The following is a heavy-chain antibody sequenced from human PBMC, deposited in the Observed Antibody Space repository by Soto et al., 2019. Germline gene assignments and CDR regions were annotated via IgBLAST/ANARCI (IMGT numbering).Heavy chain of an antibody. CDR2: ISYDGSNK. J-gene: IGHJ5*02. D-gene: IGHD5-18*01. V-gene: IGHV3-30*18. CDR3: AKRGYGRYNWFDP. CDR1: GFTFSSYG. Sequence: GSLRLSCAASGFTFSSYGMHWVRQAPGKGLEWVAVISYDGSNKYYADSVKGRFTISRDNSKNTLYLQMNSLRAEDTAVYYCAKRGYGRYNWFDPWGQGALVTVSS.